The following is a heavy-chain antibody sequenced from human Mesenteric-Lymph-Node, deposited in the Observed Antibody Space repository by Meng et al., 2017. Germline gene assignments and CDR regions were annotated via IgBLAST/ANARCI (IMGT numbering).Heavy chain of an antibody. J-gene: IGHJ4*02. Sequence: GESLKISCATSGFSFSTYAMHWARQARGKGPEWVASIWHDGSKNSYADSVKGRFFISRDNSKNTLFLQLNSLRAEDTAVYFCTKDHYYDSSGYWDSWGQGALVTVSS. CDR2: IWHDGSKN. V-gene: IGHV3-30*02. CDR1: GFSFSTYA. D-gene: IGHD3-22*01. CDR3: TKDHYYDSSGYWDS.